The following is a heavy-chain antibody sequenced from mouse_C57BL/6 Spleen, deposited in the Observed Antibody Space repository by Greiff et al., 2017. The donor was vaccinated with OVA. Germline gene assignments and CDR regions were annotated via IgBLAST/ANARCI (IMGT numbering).Heavy chain of an antibody. Sequence: QVHVKQPGAELVKPGASVKMSCKASGYTFTSYWITWVKQRPGQGLEWIGDIYPGSGSTNYNEKFKSKATLTVDTSSSTAYMQLSSLTSEDSAVYYCARGYSSPGFAYWGQGTLVTVSA. CDR1: GYTFTSYW. V-gene: IGHV1-55*01. CDR3: ARGYSSPGFAY. CDR2: IYPGSGST. D-gene: IGHD1-1*01. J-gene: IGHJ3*01.